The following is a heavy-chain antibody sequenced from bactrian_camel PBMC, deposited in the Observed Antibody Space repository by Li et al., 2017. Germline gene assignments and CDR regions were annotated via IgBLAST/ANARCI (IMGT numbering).Heavy chain of an antibody. CDR3: AARGPYCYTKLSVRDFTY. CDR2: IATGSGNT. J-gene: IGHJ6*01. V-gene: IGHV3S63*01. CDR1: AYTPANVR. Sequence: QVQLVESGGGSVQAGGSLRLSCAFDAYTPANVRMAWFRQAPGKEREGVARIATGSGNTYYADSVKGRFTISQDNAKNTVYLQMNSLKPEDTAMYYCAARGPYCYTKLSVRDFTYWGQGTQVTV. D-gene: IGHD2*01.